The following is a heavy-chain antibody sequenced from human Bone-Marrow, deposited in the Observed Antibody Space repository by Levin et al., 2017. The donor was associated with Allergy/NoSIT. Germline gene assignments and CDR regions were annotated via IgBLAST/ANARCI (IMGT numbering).Heavy chain of an antibody. CDR2: IKSETDGGTI. V-gene: IGHV3-15*01. J-gene: IGHJ4*02. Sequence: SCAASGFSFTKVWMTWVRQAPGKGLEWVGRIKSETDGGTIDYAAPVKGRFTIPRDDSRSTLYLQMNSLKTEDTAVYYCTKEGWARSIRDDYWGQGTLVTVSS. CDR1: GFSFTKVW. CDR3: TKEGWARSIRDDY. D-gene: IGHD2-21*01.